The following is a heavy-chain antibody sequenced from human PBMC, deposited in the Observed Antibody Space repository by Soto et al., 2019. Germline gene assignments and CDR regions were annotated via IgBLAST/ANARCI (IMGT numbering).Heavy chain of an antibody. CDR3: ARGVQGWGVYYFDY. D-gene: IGHD3-16*01. CDR1: GGSFSGYY. CDR2: INHSGST. V-gene: IGHV4-34*01. J-gene: IGHJ4*02. Sequence: QVQLQQWGVGLLKPSETLSLTCAVYGGSFSGYYWSWIRQPPGKGLEWIGEINHSGSTNYNPSLKSRVTISVDTSKNQFSLKLSSVTAADTAVYYCARGVQGWGVYYFDYWGQGTLVTVSS.